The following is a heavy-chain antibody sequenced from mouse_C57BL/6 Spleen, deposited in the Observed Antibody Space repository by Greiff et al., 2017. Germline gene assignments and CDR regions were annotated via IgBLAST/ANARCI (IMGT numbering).Heavy chain of an antibody. CDR3: ARWDGSSLYAY. V-gene: IGHV1-82*01. Sequence: VQLKESGPELVKPGASVTISCKASGYAFSSSWMNWVKQRPGKGLEWIGRIYPGDGDTNYNGKFKGKATLTADKSSSTAYMQLSSLTSEDSAVYFCARWDGSSLYAYWGQGTSVTVSS. CDR1: GYAFSSSW. D-gene: IGHD1-1*01. J-gene: IGHJ4*01. CDR2: IYPGDGDT.